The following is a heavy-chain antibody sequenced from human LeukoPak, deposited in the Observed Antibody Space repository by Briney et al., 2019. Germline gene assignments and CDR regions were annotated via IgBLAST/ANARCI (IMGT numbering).Heavy chain of an antibody. Sequence: KPGGSLRLSCAASGFTFSDYYMSWIRQAPGKGLEWVSYISSSGSTIYYADSVKGRFTISRDNAKSSLYLQMNSLRAEDTAVYYCARRGGYDSYYYYYMDVWGKGTTVTVSS. CDR2: ISSSGSTI. CDR1: GFTFSDYY. J-gene: IGHJ6*03. V-gene: IGHV3-11*04. CDR3: ARRGGYDSYYYYYMDV. D-gene: IGHD5-12*01.